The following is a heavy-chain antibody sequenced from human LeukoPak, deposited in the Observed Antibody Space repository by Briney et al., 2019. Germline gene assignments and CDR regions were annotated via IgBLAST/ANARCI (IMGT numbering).Heavy chain of an antibody. J-gene: IGHJ4*02. CDR3: AKDIVVVPAAPGY. Sequence: PGGSLRLSCAASGFTFSSYGMHWVRQAPGKGLEWVAFIRYDGSNKYYSDSVKGRFTISRDNSKNTLYLQMNSLRDEDTAVYYCAKDIVVVPAAPGYWGQRTLVTVSS. CDR2: IRYDGSNK. D-gene: IGHD2-2*01. V-gene: IGHV3-30*02. CDR1: GFTFSSYG.